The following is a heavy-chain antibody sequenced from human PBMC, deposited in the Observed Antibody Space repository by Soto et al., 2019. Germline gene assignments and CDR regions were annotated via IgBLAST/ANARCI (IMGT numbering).Heavy chain of an antibody. V-gene: IGHV4-59*01. D-gene: IGHD2-2*01. CDR1: GGSISNYC. CDR2: IYYSGTT. CDR3: ARGYSTIWYRVDY. J-gene: IGHJ4*02. Sequence: PSETLSLTCTVSGGSISNYCWSWIRQPPGKGLEWIGYIYYSGTTYYNPSLKSRVTVSEETSKNQFSLKLTSVTATDTAVYYCARGYSTIWYRVDYWGQGTMVTVPS.